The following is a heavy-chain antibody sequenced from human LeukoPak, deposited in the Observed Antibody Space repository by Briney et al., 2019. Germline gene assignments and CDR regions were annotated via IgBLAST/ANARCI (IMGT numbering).Heavy chain of an antibody. V-gene: IGHV3-21*01. CDR3: VRGGNYVWGSYDP. CDR1: GFTFSSYS. CDR2: ISSSSSYI. J-gene: IGHJ5*02. Sequence: GGSLRLSCAASGFTFSSYSMNWVRQAPGKGLEWVSSISSSSSYIYYADSVKGRFTISRDNAKKTLYLQMSSLRAEDTAVYYCVRGGNYVWGSYDPWGQGTLVTVSS. D-gene: IGHD3-16*01.